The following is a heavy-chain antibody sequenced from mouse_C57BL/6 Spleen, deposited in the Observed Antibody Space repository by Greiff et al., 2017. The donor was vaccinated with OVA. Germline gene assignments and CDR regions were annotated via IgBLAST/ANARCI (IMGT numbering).Heavy chain of an antibody. CDR2: IRSKSNNYAT. D-gene: IGHD2-1*01. J-gene: IGHJ4*01. V-gene: IGHV10-1*01. CDR3: VRPDLLWDAMDY. CDR1: GFSFNTYA. Sequence: EVHLVESGGGLVQPKGSLKLSCAASGFSFNTYAMNWVRQAPGKGLEWVARIRSKSNNYATYYADSVKDRFTISRDDSESMLYLQMNNLKTEDTARYYCVRPDLLWDAMDYWGQGTSVTVSS.